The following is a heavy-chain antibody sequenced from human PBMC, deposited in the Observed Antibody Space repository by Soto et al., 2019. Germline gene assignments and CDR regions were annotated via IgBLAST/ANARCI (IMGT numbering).Heavy chain of an antibody. CDR3: ARTYRGYSGYDDFDY. CDR2: IYYSGST. J-gene: IGHJ4*02. CDR1: GGSISSSSYY. D-gene: IGHD5-12*01. V-gene: IGHV4-39*07. Sequence: SETLSLTCTVSGGSISSSSYYWGWIRQPPGKGLEWIGSIYYSGSTNYNPSLKSRVTISVDTSKNQFSLKLSSVTAADTAVYYCARTYRGYSGYDDFDYWGQGTLVTVSS.